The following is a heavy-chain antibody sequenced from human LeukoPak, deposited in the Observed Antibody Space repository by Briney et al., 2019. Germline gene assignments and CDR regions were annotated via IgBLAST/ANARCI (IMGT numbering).Heavy chain of an antibody. V-gene: IGHV3-30*02. D-gene: IGHD3-22*01. J-gene: IGHJ4*02. Sequence: GGSLRLSCAASGFTFSSYAMHWVRQAPGKGLEWAAFIRFDGSSQYYADSVKGRFTISRDNSRNTLYLQMNNLRAEDTAVYYCAKSDNYYDSSGYDYWGQGTLLTVSS. CDR3: AKSDNYYDSSGYDY. CDR2: IRFDGSSQ. CDR1: GFTFSSYA.